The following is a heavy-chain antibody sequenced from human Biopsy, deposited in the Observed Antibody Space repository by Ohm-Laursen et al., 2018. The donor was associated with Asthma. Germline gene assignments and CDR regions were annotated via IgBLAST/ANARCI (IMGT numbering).Heavy chain of an antibody. J-gene: IGHJ5*02. CDR1: GFSLSVDGVS. CDR2: AYWDDDT. Sequence: PTQTLTLTGTYSGFSLSVDGVSVGWIRQHPGGGLEWLALAYWDDDTRYHPSLRNRLTITKDTSKSQVVLTMTNMDPLDTGTYDCVHRRRGCNGPDCYLYFHPWGQGLLVTVSS. D-gene: IGHD2-21*01. V-gene: IGHV2-5*02. CDR3: VHRRRGCNGPDCYLYFHP.